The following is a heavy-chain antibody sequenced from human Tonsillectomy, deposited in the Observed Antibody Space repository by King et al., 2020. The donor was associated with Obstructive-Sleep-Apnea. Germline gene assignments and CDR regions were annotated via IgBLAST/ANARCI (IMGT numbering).Heavy chain of an antibody. D-gene: IGHD1-26*01. CDR2: ISYDGSNK. J-gene: IGHJ6*02. CDR1: GFIFRSYG. V-gene: IGHV3-30*18. Sequence: VQLVESGGGVVQPGRSLRLSCAASGFIFRSYGMHWVRQAPGKGLEWVAFISYDGSNKYYPDSVKGRFTISRDNSKNTRYLQMNSLRAEDTAVYYCAKDFRPYVSYVPYYYGMDVWGQGTTVTVSS. CDR3: AKDFRPYVSYVPYYYGMDV.